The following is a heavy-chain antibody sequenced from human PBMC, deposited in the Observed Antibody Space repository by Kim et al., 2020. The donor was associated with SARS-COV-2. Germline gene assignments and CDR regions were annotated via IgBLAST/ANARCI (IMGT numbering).Heavy chain of an antibody. CDR2: INPNSGGT. J-gene: IGHJ3*02. V-gene: IGHV1-2*02. CDR3: ARALAIWVGDVGAFDI. D-gene: IGHD2-21*02. CDR1: GYTFTGYY. Sequence: ASVKVSCKASGYTFTGYYMHWVRQAPGQGLEWMGWINPNSGGTNYAQKFQGRVTMTRDTSISTAYMELSRLRSDDTAVYYCARALAIWVGDVGAFDIWGQGTMVTVSS.